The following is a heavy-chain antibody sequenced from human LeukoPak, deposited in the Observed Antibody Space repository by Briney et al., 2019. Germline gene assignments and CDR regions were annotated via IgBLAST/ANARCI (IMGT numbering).Heavy chain of an antibody. V-gene: IGHV4-59*08. D-gene: IGHD3-22*01. J-gene: IGHJ4*02. Sequence: SETLSLTCSVSGGSISSYYWSWIRQPPGKGLEEIGYIYYSGSTNYNPSLKSRVTISVDTSTNQFSLKLSSVTAADTAVYYCARSTIRSSGYYYADYWGQGTLVTVSS. CDR2: IYYSGST. CDR3: ARSTIRSSGYYYADY. CDR1: GGSISSYY.